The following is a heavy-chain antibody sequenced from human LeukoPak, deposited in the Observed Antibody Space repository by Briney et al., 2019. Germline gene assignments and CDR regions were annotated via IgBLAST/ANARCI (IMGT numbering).Heavy chain of an antibody. V-gene: IGHV3-53*01. Sequence: GGSLRLSCAASGFTVSSNYMSWVRQAPGKGLEWVSVIYSGGSTYYADSVKGRFTISRDNSKNTLYLQMNSLRAEDTAVYYCARAALQEAFDIWGQGTMVTLSS. D-gene: IGHD2-15*01. CDR2: IYSGGST. CDR1: GFTVSSNY. J-gene: IGHJ3*02. CDR3: ARAALQEAFDI.